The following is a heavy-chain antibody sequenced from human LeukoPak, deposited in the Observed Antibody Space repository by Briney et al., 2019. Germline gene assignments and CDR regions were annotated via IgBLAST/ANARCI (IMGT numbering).Heavy chain of an antibody. D-gene: IGHD3-22*01. CDR2: INPNSGGT. Sequence: ASVKVSCKASGYTFTGYYMHWVRQAPGQGLEWMGWINPNSGGTNYAQKFQGRVTMTRDTSISTAYMELSRLRSDDTAVYYCARVPGLYYDSSGYYFWDYWGQGTLVTVSS. CDR3: ARVPGLYYDSSGYYFWDY. CDR1: GYTFTGYY. V-gene: IGHV1-2*02. J-gene: IGHJ4*02.